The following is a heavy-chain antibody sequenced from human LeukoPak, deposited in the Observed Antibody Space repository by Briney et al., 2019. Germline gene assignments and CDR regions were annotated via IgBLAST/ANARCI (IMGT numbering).Heavy chain of an antibody. Sequence: KSSETLSLTCAVYGGSLSGYYWSWIRQPPGRGLEWIGEINRSGSANYNPSLKSRVTVSVDTSKNQFSLKLSSVTAADTAVYYCARAHYGTASPAGGLWGHGTLVTVSS. V-gene: IGHV4-34*01. CDR3: ARAHYGTASPAGGL. D-gene: IGHD1-1*01. CDR2: INRSGSA. J-gene: IGHJ4*01. CDR1: GGSLSGYY.